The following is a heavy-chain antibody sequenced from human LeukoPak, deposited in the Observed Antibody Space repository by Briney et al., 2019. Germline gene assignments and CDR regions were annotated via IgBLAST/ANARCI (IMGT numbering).Heavy chain of an antibody. Sequence: ASVTVSCKASGYTFTSYGISWVRQAPGQGLEWMGWISAYNGNTNYAQKLQGRVTMTTDTSTSTAYMELRSLRSDDTAVYYCASSLTIFGPIGYWGQGTLVTVSS. D-gene: IGHD3-3*01. CDR1: GYTFTSYG. CDR2: ISAYNGNT. V-gene: IGHV1-18*01. J-gene: IGHJ4*02. CDR3: ASSLTIFGPIGY.